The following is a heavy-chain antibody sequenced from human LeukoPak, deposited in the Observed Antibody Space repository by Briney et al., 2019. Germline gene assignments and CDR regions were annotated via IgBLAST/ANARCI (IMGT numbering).Heavy chain of an antibody. D-gene: IGHD2-2*01. J-gene: IGHJ4*02. V-gene: IGHV3-9*01. Sequence: PGGSLRPSCAASGFTFDDYAMRWARQAPGEGLGWVSVISWNSGSIGYADSVKGRFTISRDNAKNYLYLQKNSLRAEDTALYNCAKDISSTCSSTSCLNYWGQGTLVTVSS. CDR2: ISWNSGSI. CDR3: AKDISSTCSSTSCLNY. CDR1: GFTFDDYA.